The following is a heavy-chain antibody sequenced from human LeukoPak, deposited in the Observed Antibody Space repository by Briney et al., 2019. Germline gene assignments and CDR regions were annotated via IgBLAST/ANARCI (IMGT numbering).Heavy chain of an antibody. D-gene: IGHD6-6*01. Sequence: GGSLRLSCADSGSTFSNFWMTWVRQAPGKGLEWVANIKEDGSEKYYVDPVKGRFTIPRDNAKNSLYLQMNSLRADDTAVYYCARSGAARYLDSWGQGTLVTVSS. CDR2: IKEDGSEK. CDR1: GSTFSNFW. CDR3: ARSGAARYLDS. V-gene: IGHV3-7*01. J-gene: IGHJ4*02.